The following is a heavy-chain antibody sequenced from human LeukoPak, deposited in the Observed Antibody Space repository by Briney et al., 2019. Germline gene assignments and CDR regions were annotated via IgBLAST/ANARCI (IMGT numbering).Heavy chain of an antibody. CDR2: IYYSGST. CDR3: ARPHYDILTGYRQAAFDI. D-gene: IGHD3-9*01. CDR1: GGSISSYY. V-gene: IGHV4-59*01. J-gene: IGHJ3*02. Sequence: PSETLSLTCTVSGGSISSYYWSWIRQPPGKGLEWIGYIYYSGSTNYNPSLKSRVTISVDTSKNQFSLKLSSVTAADTAVYYCARPHYDILTGYRQAAFDIWGQGTMVTVSS.